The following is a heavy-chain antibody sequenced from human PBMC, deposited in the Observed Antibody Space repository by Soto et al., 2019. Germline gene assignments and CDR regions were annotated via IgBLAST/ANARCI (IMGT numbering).Heavy chain of an antibody. Sequence: PGGSLRLSCAASGFTFSSYRMHWVRQAPGKGLVWVSRINSDGSSTSYADSVKGRFTISRDNAKNTLYLQMNSLRAEDTAVYYCATGSGVTVTHYYYYGMDVWGQGTTVTVSS. V-gene: IGHV3-74*01. D-gene: IGHD4-17*01. CDR1: GFTFSSYR. CDR2: INSDGSST. J-gene: IGHJ6*02. CDR3: ATGSGVTVTHYYYYGMDV.